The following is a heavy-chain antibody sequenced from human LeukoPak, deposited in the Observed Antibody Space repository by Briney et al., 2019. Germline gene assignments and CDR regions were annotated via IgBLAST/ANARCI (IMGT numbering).Heavy chain of an antibody. Sequence: ASVTDSLMPSLYTFTGYFMHRVRQAPGPGVEWMGWINPNSGGTNNAQKFRGRVTLTRDTSISTAYMELSRLRSDDTAVYYCARAFSSTRPEFDYWGQGTLVTVSS. CDR1: LYTFTGYF. CDR2: INPNSGGT. J-gene: IGHJ4*02. D-gene: IGHD2-2*01. CDR3: ARAFSSTRPEFDY. V-gene: IGHV1-2*02.